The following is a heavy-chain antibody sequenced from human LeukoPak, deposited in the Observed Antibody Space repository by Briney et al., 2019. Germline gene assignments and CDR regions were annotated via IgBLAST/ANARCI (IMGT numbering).Heavy chain of an antibody. CDR1: GFTFDDYA. D-gene: IGHD3-22*01. V-gene: IGHV3-9*01. CDR2: ISWNSINI. J-gene: IGHJ4*02. Sequence: GGSLRLSCAVSGFTFDDYAMHWVRQAPGKGLEWVSGISWNSINIGYADSVKGRFTISRDNAKNSLYLQMNSLRPDDTAVYYCARDPMYYYDSSGYYCDYWGQGTLVTVSS. CDR3: ARDPMYYYDSSGYYCDY.